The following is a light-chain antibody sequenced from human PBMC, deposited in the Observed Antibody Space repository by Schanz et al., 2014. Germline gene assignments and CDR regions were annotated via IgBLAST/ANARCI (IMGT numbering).Light chain of an antibody. J-gene: IGKJ2*01. V-gene: IGKV3-11*01. CDR1: QSVSSF. CDR2: DAS. CDR3: QQRGIWPYT. Sequence: EIVLTQSPATLSLSPGDRATLSCRASQSVSSFLAWYQQKRGQAPRLLIYDASNRATGIPARFSGSGSGADFTLTSSSLEPEDFAVYYCQQRGIWPYTFGPGTKLEIK.